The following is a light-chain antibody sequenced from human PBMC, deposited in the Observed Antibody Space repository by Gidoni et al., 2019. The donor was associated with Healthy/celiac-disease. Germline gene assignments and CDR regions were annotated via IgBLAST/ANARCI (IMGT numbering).Light chain of an antibody. CDR3: QSYDSSLSGHV. Sequence: QSVLTQPPSVSGAPGQRVTLSCTGSSSNIGAGYDVHWYQQLPGTAPKLLIYGNSNRPSGVPDRCSGSKSGTSASLAITGLQAEDEADYYCQSYDSSLSGHVFGTGTKVTVL. V-gene: IGLV1-40*01. J-gene: IGLJ1*01. CDR1: SSNIGAGYD. CDR2: GNS.